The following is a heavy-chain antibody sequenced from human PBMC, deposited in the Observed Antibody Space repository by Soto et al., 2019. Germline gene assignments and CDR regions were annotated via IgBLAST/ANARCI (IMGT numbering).Heavy chain of an antibody. CDR2: TYYRSKWYN. J-gene: IGHJ6*02. CDR1: GYSVYSNSAA. Sequence: STTLPLTCPNSGYSVYSNSAAWNWIRQSPSRGLEWLGRTYYRSKWYNDYAVSVESRITINPDTSKNQFSLQLNSVTPEDTAVYYCARESSGWYLRYYYYGMDVWGQGTAVTVSS. CDR3: ARESSGWYLRYYYYGMDV. D-gene: IGHD6-19*01. V-gene: IGHV6-1*01.